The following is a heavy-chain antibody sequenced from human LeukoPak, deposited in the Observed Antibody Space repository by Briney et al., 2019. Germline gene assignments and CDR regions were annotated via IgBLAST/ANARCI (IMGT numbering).Heavy chain of an antibody. CDR1: GFTFSSYA. CDR3: AKDPWIAVAGIDY. V-gene: IGHV3-23*01. D-gene: IGHD6-19*01. CDR2: ISGSGGGT. J-gene: IGHJ4*02. Sequence: GGSLRLSCAASGFTFSSYAMSWVRQAPGKGLEWVSAISGSGGGTYYADSVKGRFTISGDNSKNTLYLQMNSLRAEDTAVYYCAKDPWIAVAGIDYWGQGTLVTVSS.